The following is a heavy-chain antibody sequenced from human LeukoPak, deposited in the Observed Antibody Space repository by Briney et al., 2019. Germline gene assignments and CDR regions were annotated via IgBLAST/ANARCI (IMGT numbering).Heavy chain of an antibody. CDR1: GFTFSSYA. V-gene: IGHV3-23*01. J-gene: IGHJ4*02. CDR3: AKVAYCGGDCYVFPDY. Sequence: GGSLRLSCAASGFTFSSYAMSWVRQAPGKGLEWLSAISGSGGSTYYADSVKGRFTISRDNSKNTLYLQMNSLRAEDTAVYYCAKVAYCGGDCYVFPDYWGQGTLVTVSS. CDR2: ISGSGGST. D-gene: IGHD2-21*02.